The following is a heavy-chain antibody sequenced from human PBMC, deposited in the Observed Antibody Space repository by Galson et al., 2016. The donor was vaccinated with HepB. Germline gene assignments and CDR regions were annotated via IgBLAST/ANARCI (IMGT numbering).Heavy chain of an antibody. CDR3: TADRPYYSDSRGYFYRYGTDV. CDR2: IKTKTDGGTT. Sequence: SLRLSCATSGFTFSNAWLTWVRQAPGKGLEWVGRIKTKTDGGTTDYAAPVKGRFTIPSDDSKTTLYLGMNSLKNEDTAVYYCTADRPYYSDSRGYFYRYGTDVWGQGTTVTVSS. CDR1: GFTFSNAW. J-gene: IGHJ6*02. D-gene: IGHD3-22*01. V-gene: IGHV3-15*05.